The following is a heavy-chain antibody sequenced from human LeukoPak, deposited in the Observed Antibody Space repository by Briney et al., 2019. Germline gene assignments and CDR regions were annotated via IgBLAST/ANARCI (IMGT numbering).Heavy chain of an antibody. CDR2: INPNSGGT. V-gene: IGHV1-2*02. CDR3: AAFALWLAGNSGWAPDY. D-gene: IGHD6-19*01. J-gene: IGHJ4*02. Sequence: GASVKVSCKASGYTFTGYYMHWVRQAPGQGLEWMGWINPNSGGTNYAQKFQGRVTMTRDTSISTAYMELSRLRSDDTAVYYCAAFALWLAGNSGWAPDYWGQGTLVTVSS. CDR1: GYTFTGYY.